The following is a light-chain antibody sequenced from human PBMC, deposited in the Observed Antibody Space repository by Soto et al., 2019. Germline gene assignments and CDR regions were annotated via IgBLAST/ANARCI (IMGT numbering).Light chain of an antibody. CDR2: DVT. V-gene: IGLV2-14*01. CDR1: SSDIGDYDY. CDR3: CSYTDIALDVV. J-gene: IGLJ2*01. Sequence: QSVLTQPASVSGSPGQSITISCTGTSSDIGDYDYVSWYQHLPGKAPKLLIFDVTHRPSGVSDRFSGSKSGNTASLTLSGVRPEDEADYYCCSYTDIALDVVFGGGTKLTVL.